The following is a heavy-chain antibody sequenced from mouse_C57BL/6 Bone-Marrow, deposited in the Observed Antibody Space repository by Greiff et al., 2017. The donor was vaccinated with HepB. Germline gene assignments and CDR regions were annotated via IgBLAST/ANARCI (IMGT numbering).Heavy chain of an antibody. D-gene: IGHD2-10*01. CDR1: GYTFTDYY. CDR3: ARPTPYYAMDY. J-gene: IGHJ4*01. CDR2: INPYNGGT. V-gene: IGHV1-19*01. Sequence: VQLQQSGPVLAKPGASVKMSCKASGYTFTDYYMNWVKQSHGKSLEWIGVINPYNGGTSYNQKFKGKATLTVDKSSSTAYMELNSLTSEDSAVYYCARPTPYYAMDYWGQGTSVTVSS.